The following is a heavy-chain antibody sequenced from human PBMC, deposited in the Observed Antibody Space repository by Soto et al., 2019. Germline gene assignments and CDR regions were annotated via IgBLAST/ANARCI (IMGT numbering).Heavy chain of an antibody. CDR1: GGSFSGYY. CDR2: INHSGST. Sequence: SETMSLTCAVYGGSFSGYYWSWIRQPPGKGLEWIGEINHSGSTNYNPSLKSRVTISVDTSKNQFSLKLSSVTAADTAVYYCARGRGTYYDFWSGYPYYYGMDVWGQGTTVTVSS. CDR3: ARGRGTYYDFWSGYPYYYGMDV. V-gene: IGHV4-34*01. J-gene: IGHJ6*02. D-gene: IGHD3-3*01.